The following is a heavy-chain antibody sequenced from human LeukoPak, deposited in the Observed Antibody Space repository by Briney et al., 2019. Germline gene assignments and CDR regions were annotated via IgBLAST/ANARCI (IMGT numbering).Heavy chain of an antibody. CDR3: ATSSGTYFLY. CDR1: GYTLTQLV. Sequence: ASVKVSCKVSGYTLTQLVIHWVRQAPGKGLEWMGGFDPEDGETIYAQKFQDSVTMTEDTSTDTAYMELSSLRSEDTAFYYCATSSGTYFLYWGQGTLVTVS. CDR2: FDPEDGET. J-gene: IGHJ4*02. V-gene: IGHV1-24*01. D-gene: IGHD1-26*01.